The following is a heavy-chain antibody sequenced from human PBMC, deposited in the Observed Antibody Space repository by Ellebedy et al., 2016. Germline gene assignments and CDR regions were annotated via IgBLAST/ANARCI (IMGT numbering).Heavy chain of an antibody. CDR2: IYPGDSDT. CDR1: GYSFTSYW. J-gene: IGHJ4*02. Sequence: GESLKISCKGSGYSFTSYWIGWVRQMPGKGLEWMGIIYPGDSDTRYSPSFQGQVTISADKSISTAYLQWSSLKASDTAMYYCARQDGGLTPDYYGSGTLSRWGQGTLVTVSS. CDR3: ARQDGGLTPDYYGSGTLSR. D-gene: IGHD3-10*01. V-gene: IGHV5-51*01.